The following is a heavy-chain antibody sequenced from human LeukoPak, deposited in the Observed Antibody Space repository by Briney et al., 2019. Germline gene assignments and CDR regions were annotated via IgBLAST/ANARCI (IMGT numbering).Heavy chain of an antibody. CDR2: INSDGSST. D-gene: IGHD3-22*01. J-gene: IGHJ4*02. CDR3: AKGGYYYDSSGPTTLDY. Sequence: GGSLRLSCAASGFTFSSYWMHWVRQAPGKGLVWVSRINSDGSSTSYADSVKGRFTISRDNAKNTLYLQMNSLRAEDTAVYYCAKGGYYYDSSGPTTLDYWGQGTLVTVSS. CDR1: GFTFSSYW. V-gene: IGHV3-74*01.